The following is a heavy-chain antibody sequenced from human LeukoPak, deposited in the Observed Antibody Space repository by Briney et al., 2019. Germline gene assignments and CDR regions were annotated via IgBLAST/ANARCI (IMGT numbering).Heavy chain of an antibody. CDR3: ARDPAGYYGSGSTPTSFDY. CDR2: ISSSSSYI. D-gene: IGHD3-10*01. Sequence: GGSLRLSCAASGFTFSSYSMNWVRQAPGKGLEWVSSISSSSSYIYYADSVKGRFTISRDNAKNSLYLQMNSLRAEDTAVYYCARDPAGYYGSGSTPTSFDYWGQGTLVTVSS. CDR1: GFTFSSYS. V-gene: IGHV3-21*01. J-gene: IGHJ4*02.